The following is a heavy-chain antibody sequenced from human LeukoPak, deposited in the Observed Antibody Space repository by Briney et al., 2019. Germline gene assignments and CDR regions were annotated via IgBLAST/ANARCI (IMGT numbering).Heavy chain of an antibody. J-gene: IGHJ4*02. CDR3: ASASSHRIAAGGDY. CDR1: GFTFSSYA. V-gene: IGHV3-74*01. CDR2: INSDGSSR. D-gene: IGHD6-13*01. Sequence: TGGSLRLSCGASGFTFSSYAMAWVRQAPGKGLVWVSRINSDGSSRNYADSVKGRFTISRDNAKNTLYLQMNSLRAEDTAVYYCASASSHRIAAGGDYWGQGTLVTVSS.